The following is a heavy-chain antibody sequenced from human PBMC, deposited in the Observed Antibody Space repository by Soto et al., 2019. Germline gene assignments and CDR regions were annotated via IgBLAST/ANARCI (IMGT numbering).Heavy chain of an antibody. CDR2: INPSGGST. CDR1: GYHFTRYH. CDR3: ARFRGIAAAGSSRPYYFDY. V-gene: IGHV1-46*03. D-gene: IGHD6-13*01. J-gene: IGHJ4*02. Sequence: ASMKGSFKASGYHFTRYHMHWVRQAPGQRLEWMGIINPSGGSTSYAQKFQGRVTMTRDTSTSTVYMELSSLRSEDTAVYYCARFRGIAAAGSSRPYYFDYWGQGTLVTVSS.